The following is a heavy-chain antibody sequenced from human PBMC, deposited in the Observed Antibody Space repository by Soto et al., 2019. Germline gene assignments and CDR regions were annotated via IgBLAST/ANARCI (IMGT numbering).Heavy chain of an antibody. J-gene: IGHJ4*02. D-gene: IGHD2-15*01. V-gene: IGHV5-51*01. CDR3: ARIVKGLSVFPESYYFDY. CDR2: IYPGDSDT. Sequence: GGSLKISCKGSGYSFTSYWIGWVRQMPGKGLEWMGIIYPGDSDTRYSPSFQGQVTISADKSISTAYLQWSSLKASDTAMYYCARIVKGLSVFPESYYFDYWGQGTLVTVSS. CDR1: GYSFTSYW.